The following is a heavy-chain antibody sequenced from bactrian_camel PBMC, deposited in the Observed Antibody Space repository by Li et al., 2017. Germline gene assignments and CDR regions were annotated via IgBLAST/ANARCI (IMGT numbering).Heavy chain of an antibody. V-gene: IGHV3S66*01. CDR1: TSAFNDGYC. Sequence: VQLVESGGGSVQAGGSLTLSCSASTSAFNDGYCGVWFRQAPGKEREGVAGISTLTWTTYYADSMEGRFTISHNNGNNTLYLQIDSLQPEDTTMYYCAVLSQFNHCRGVLVGIWQQYASWGQGTQVTVS. J-gene: IGHJ4*01. CDR3: AVLSQFNHCRGVLVGIWQQYAS. CDR2: ISTLTWTT. D-gene: IGHD5*01.